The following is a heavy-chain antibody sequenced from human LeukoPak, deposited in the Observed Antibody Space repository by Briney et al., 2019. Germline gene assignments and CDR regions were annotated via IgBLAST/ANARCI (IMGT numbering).Heavy chain of an antibody. D-gene: IGHD5-12*01. CDR1: GGSISNSDYY. V-gene: IGHV4-39*01. J-gene: IGHJ4*02. CDR3: TYQRGYSGYDPLHY. CDR2: IYYTGST. Sequence: SETLSLTCTVSGGSISNSDYYWGWISHPPGKGVEWIGSIYYTGSTYYNPSLKSRVTISVDTSKNQFSVTLSSVTAADTAIYYCTYQRGYSGYDPLHYWGQGTLVTVSS.